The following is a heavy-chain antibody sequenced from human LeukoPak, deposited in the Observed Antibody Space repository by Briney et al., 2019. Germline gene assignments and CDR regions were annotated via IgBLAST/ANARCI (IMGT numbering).Heavy chain of an antibody. Sequence: ASVKVSCKASGYPFSAHFLNWVRQAPGQGLEWMGNIDTTTGNPRYAQDFTGRFVFSLDTSVSTAYLQITSLKADDTAAYYCVRGKPTTGMGFWGQGTQVTVSS. D-gene: IGHD1/OR15-1a*01. J-gene: IGHJ4*02. V-gene: IGHV7-4-1*02. CDR3: VRGKPTTGMGF. CDR2: IDTTTGNP. CDR1: GYPFSAHF.